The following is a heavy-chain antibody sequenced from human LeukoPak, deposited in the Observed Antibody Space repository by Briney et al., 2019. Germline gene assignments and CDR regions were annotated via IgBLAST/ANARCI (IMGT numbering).Heavy chain of an antibody. CDR3: ARDLYYTSGSCYSFYPDY. CDR2: INPNSGGT. D-gene: IGHD2-15*01. V-gene: IGHV1-2*02. Sequence: GASVKVSCKASGYTFTGYYMHWVRQAPGQGLEWMGWINPNSGGTNYAQKFQGRVTMTRDTSISTAYMELSWLRSDDTAVYYCARDLYYTSGSCYSFYPDYWGQGTLVTVSS. CDR1: GYTFTGYY. J-gene: IGHJ4*02.